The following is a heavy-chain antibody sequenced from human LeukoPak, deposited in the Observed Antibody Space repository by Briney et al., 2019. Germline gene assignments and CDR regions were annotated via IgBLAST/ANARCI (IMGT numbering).Heavy chain of an antibody. CDR1: GFTFDDYV. CDR2: INWNGGST. CDR3: ARGARFLDPKSIDY. Sequence: GGSLRLSCAASGFTFDDYVMSWVRQAPGKGLEWVSGINWNGGSTGYADSVKGRFTISRDNAKNSLYLQMNSLRAEDTALYYCARGARFLDPKSIDYWGQGTLVTVSS. V-gene: IGHV3-20*04. J-gene: IGHJ4*02. D-gene: IGHD3-3*01.